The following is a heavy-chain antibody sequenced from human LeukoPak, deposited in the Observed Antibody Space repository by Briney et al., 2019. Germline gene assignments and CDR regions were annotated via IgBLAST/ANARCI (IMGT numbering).Heavy chain of an antibody. D-gene: IGHD1-26*01. J-gene: IGHJ4*02. CDR2: IYHSGST. Sequence: SETLSLTCTVSGYSISSGYYWGWIRQPPGKGLEWIGSIYHSGSTYYNPSLKSRVTISVDTSKNQFSLKLSSVTAADTAVYYCARDRGGSYLVDYWGQGTLVTVSS. CDR3: ARDRGGSYLVDY. CDR1: GYSISSGYY. V-gene: IGHV4-38-2*02.